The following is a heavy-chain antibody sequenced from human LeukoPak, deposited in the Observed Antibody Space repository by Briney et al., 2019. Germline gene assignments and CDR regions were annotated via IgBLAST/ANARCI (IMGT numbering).Heavy chain of an antibody. CDR3: AKDPTDFDSSGQTYFDY. J-gene: IGHJ4*02. V-gene: IGHV3-30*02. Sequence: GGSLRLSCAASGFTFSSYGMHWVRQAPGKGLEWVAFIRYDGSNKYYADSVKGRFTISRDNSKNTLYLQMNSLRAGDTAVYYCAKDPTDFDSSGQTYFDYWGQGSLVTVSS. CDR1: GFTFSSYG. CDR2: IRYDGSNK. D-gene: IGHD3-22*01.